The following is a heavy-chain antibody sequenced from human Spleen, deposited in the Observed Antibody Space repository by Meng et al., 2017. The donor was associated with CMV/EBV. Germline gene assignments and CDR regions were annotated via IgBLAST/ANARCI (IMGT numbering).Heavy chain of an antibody. CDR2: IFHSGST. Sequence: AGGSLSGGGYYWTWIRQQPGKGLEWIGYIFHSGSTYYNPSLKGRVTISIGTSENQFSLKLSSVTAADTAVYYCARDSIDSVLGFDSWAQGTLVTVSS. V-gene: IGHV4-31*02. CDR3: ARDSIDSVLGFDS. D-gene: IGHD2-21*01. J-gene: IGHJ5*01. CDR1: GGSLSGGGYY.